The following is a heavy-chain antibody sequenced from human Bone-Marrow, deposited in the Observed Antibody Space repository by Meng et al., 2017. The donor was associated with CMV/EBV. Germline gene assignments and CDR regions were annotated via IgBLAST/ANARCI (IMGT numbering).Heavy chain of an antibody. CDR1: GSTFSTYA. CDR3: AKETRGQQLVLGSWFAP. Sequence: SVKVSCKASGSTFSTYAISWVRQAPGQGPEWMGGIILILGFANYAQKFQGRVTITADRSTSTVYMELSSLTSEDTAVYYCAKETRGQQLVLGSWFAPWGQGTRVTGYS. CDR2: IILILGFA. J-gene: IGHJ5*02. V-gene: IGHV1-69*10. D-gene: IGHD6-13*01.